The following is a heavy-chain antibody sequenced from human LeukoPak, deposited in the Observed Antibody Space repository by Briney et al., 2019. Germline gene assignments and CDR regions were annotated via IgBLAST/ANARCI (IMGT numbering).Heavy chain of an antibody. CDR1: GFTFSSYS. CDR2: ISSSSSYI. J-gene: IGHJ6*03. D-gene: IGHD3-16*01. V-gene: IGHV3-21*01. Sequence: GSLSLSCAASGFTFSSYSMNWVRQAPGKGLEWVSSISSSSSYIYYADSVKGRLTISRDNAKNSLYLQMNSLRAEDTAVYYCAKGLRTGVGPYMGYHYYMDVWGKGATVTVSS. CDR3: AKGLRTGVGPYMGYHYYMDV.